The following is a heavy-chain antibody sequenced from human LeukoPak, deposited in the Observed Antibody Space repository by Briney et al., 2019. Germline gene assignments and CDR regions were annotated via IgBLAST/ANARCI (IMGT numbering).Heavy chain of an antibody. CDR3: ARASYSYDISGWVPFDY. Sequence: SETLSLTCTVSGNSISSGDYYWSWIRQPAGRGLEWIGRIYTSGSTTYNPSLKSRVTISGDTSENQFSLRLSSVTAADTAVYYCARASYSYDISGWVPFDYWGQGTLVTVSS. D-gene: IGHD3-22*01. CDR1: GNSISSGDYY. CDR2: IYTSGST. J-gene: IGHJ4*02. V-gene: IGHV4-61*02.